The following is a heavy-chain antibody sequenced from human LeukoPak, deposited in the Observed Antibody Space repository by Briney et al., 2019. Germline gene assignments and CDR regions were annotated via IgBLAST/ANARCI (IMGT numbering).Heavy chain of an antibody. CDR3: ARDPFSDYYDSSGYASYFDY. CDR2: ISYDGSNK. J-gene: IGHJ4*02. D-gene: IGHD3-22*01. CDR1: GFTYSSYA. Sequence: GGSLRLSCAASGFTYSSYAMHWVRQAPGKALEWVAVISYDGSNKYYADSVKGRFTISRDNSKNTLYLQMNSLRAEDTAVYYCARDPFSDYYDSSGYASYFDYWGQGTLVTVSS. V-gene: IGHV3-30*01.